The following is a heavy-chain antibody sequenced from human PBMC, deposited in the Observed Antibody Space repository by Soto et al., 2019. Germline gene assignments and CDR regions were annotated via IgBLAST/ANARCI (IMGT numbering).Heavy chain of an antibody. J-gene: IGHJ6*03. Sequence: LGESLKIPCKGSGYSFTSYWIVWVRQMLGKGLEWMGIIYPGDSDTRYSPSFQGQVTISADKSISTAYLQWSSLKASDTAMYYCARRLEQLRYYYMDVWGKGTTVTVSS. D-gene: IGHD6-6*01. CDR1: GYSFTSYW. CDR3: ARRLEQLRYYYMDV. CDR2: IYPGDSDT. V-gene: IGHV5-51*01.